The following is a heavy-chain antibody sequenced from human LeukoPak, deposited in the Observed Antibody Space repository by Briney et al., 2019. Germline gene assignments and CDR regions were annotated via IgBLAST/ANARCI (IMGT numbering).Heavy chain of an antibody. CDR2: IYTSGCT. CDR3: ARGPLIVVVVAATPDNWFDP. CDR1: GGSISSYY. Sequence: SETLSLTCTVSGGSISSYYWSWIRQPAGKGLEWIGRIYTSGCTNYNPSLKSRVTMSVDTSKNQFSLKLSSVTAADTAVYYCARGPLIVVVVAATPDNWFDPWGQGTLVTVSS. V-gene: IGHV4-4*07. J-gene: IGHJ5*02. D-gene: IGHD2-15*01.